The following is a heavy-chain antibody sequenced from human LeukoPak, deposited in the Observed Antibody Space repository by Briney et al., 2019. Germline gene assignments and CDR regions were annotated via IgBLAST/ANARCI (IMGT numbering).Heavy chain of an antibody. D-gene: IGHD3-10*01. CDR2: INHSGST. CDR1: GGSFSGYY. CDR3: ARGPGLLWFGESDY. V-gene: IGHV4-34*01. J-gene: IGHJ4*02. Sequence: SGTLSLTCAVYGGSFSGYYWSWIRQPPGKGLEWIGEINHSGSTNYNPSLKSRVTISVDTSKNQFSLKLSSVTAADTAVYYCARGPGLLWFGESDYWGQGTLVTVSS.